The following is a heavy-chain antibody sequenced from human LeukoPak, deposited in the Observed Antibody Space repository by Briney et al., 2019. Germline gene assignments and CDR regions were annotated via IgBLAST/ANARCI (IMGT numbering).Heavy chain of an antibody. CDR1: GGSFSGYY. CDR3: ARGRGGDYYYYYMDV. J-gene: IGHJ6*03. CDR2: INHSGST. Sequence: SETLSLTCAVYGGSFSGYYWSWIRQPPGKGLEWIGEINHSGSTTYNTSLKSRATISVDTSKNQFSLNLSSVTAADTAVYYCARGRGGDYYYYYMDVWGKGTTVTVSS. V-gene: IGHV4-34*01. D-gene: IGHD3-16*01.